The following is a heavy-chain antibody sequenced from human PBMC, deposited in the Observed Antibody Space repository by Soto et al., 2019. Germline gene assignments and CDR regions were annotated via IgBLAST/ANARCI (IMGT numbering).Heavy chain of an antibody. CDR1: GYTFTSYW. V-gene: IGHV5-51*01. CDR3: VRSGTSSGRFSDY. Sequence: GESLKISCKGSGYTFTSYWIGWVRQMPGEGLEWMGVIYPSDSDIRYSPSFQGKVTISADKSITTAYLQWSSLKAADAAMYYCVRSGTSSGRFSDYWGQGTLVTVSS. J-gene: IGHJ4*02. D-gene: IGHD2-15*01. CDR2: IYPSDSDI.